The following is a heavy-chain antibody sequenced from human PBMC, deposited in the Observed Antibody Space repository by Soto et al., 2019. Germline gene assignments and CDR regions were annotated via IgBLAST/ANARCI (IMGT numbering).Heavy chain of an antibody. CDR2: IKQDGSEK. D-gene: IGHD3-22*01. CDR3: ARVRINMIVVANDAFDI. CDR1: GFTFSSYW. V-gene: IGHV3-7*01. Sequence: SGGSLRLSCAASGFTFSSYWMSWVRQAPGKGLEWVANIKQDGSEKYYVDSVKGRFTISRDNAKNSLYLQMNSLRAEDTAVYYCARVRINMIVVANDAFDIWGQGTMVTVSS. J-gene: IGHJ3*02.